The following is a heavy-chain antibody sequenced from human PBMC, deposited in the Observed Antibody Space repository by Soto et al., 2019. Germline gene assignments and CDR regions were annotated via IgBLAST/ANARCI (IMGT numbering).Heavy chain of an antibody. CDR2: VRSKTYDGAA. J-gene: IGHJ6*02. V-gene: IGHV3-49*04. D-gene: IGHD1-1*01. Sequence: QPGGSLRLSCTFSGFTSDDFALTWVRQAPGKGLEWLGLVRSKTYDGAAEYAASVKGRFTISRDESTSTAFLQMNRLKTEDTAVYYCTRAGDFYGFDVWGQGTTVTVS. CDR1: GFTSDDFA. CDR3: TRAGDFYGFDV.